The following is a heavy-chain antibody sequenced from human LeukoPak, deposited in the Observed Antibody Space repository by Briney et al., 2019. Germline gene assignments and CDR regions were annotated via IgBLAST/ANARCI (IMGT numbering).Heavy chain of an antibody. D-gene: IGHD3-9*01. CDR1: GYTFAGYY. Sequence: ASVKVSCKASGYTFAGYYMHWVRQAPEQGLEWMGIINPSGGSTSYAQKFQGRVTMTRDTSTSTVYMELSSLRSEDTAVYYCARDPNDILTGPPGYWGQGARVSVSS. CDR2: INPSGGST. CDR3: ARDPNDILTGPPGY. J-gene: IGHJ4*02. V-gene: IGHV1-46*01.